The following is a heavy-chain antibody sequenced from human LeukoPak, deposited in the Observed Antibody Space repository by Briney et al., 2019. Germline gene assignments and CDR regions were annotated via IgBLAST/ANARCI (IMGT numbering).Heavy chain of an antibody. CDR3: ARDRKYQPDY. CDR1: EFTFSGYW. CDR2: INSDGSGT. Sequence: PGGSLRLSCAASEFTFSGYWMHWVRHAPGEGLVWVSRINSDGSGTSYADSVKGRFTISRDNAKNTLYLQMNSLRVEDTAVYYCARDRKYQPDYWGQGTLVTVSS. J-gene: IGHJ4*02. D-gene: IGHD2-2*01. V-gene: IGHV3-74*01.